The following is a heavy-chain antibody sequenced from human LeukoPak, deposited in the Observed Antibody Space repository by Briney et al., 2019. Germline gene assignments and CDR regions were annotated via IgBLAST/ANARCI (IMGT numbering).Heavy chain of an antibody. J-gene: IGHJ4*02. V-gene: IGHV1-18*04. D-gene: IGHD6-13*01. CDR1: GSTFTSYG. Sequence: GASVKVSCKASGSTFTSYGISWVRQAPGQGLEWMGWISAYNGNTNYPQKLQDRVTMTTDTSTSTVYMELRSLRSDDTAVYYCARDWGTAAAEKIDYWGQGTLVTVSS. CDR2: ISAYNGNT. CDR3: ARDWGTAAAEKIDY.